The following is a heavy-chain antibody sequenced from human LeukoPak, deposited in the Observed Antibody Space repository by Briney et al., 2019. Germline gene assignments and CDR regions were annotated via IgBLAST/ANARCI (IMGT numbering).Heavy chain of an antibody. Sequence: ASVKVSCKASGCTFTSYGISWVRQAPGQGLEWMGWINAYNDNTNYAQKFQGRVTMTTDTSTSTAYMELRSLRSDDTAVFYCARAGGSYSPSDYWGQGTLVTVSS. CDR2: INAYNDNT. D-gene: IGHD2-21*01. V-gene: IGHV1-18*01. J-gene: IGHJ4*02. CDR1: GCTFTSYG. CDR3: ARAGGSYSPSDY.